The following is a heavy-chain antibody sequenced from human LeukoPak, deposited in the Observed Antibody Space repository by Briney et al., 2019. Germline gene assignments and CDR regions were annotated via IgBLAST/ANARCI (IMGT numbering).Heavy chain of an antibody. Sequence: SVKVSCKASGGIFSTYAINWVRQAPGQGLEWMGRIIPILHQANYAQKFRDRVTITADESTSTAYMDLSNLRSEDTAVYYCAKGRGSDAFDIWGQGTVVTVSS. J-gene: IGHJ3*02. CDR3: AKGRGSDAFDI. V-gene: IGHV1-69*11. CDR2: IIPILHQA. CDR1: GGIFSTYA.